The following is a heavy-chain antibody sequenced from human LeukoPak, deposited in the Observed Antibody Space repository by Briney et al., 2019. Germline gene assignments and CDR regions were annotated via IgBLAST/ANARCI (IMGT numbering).Heavy chain of an antibody. CDR1: GFTVSSND. J-gene: IGHJ4*02. Sequence: GGSLRLSCAASGFTVSSNDMSWVRQAPGKGLEWVSIIYSGGSTYYADSVKGRFTISIDNSKNTLYLQMNSLRAEDTAVYYCAKGFYCSSSTCLDYWGQGTLVTVSS. CDR2: IYSGGST. CDR3: AKGFYCSSSTCLDY. D-gene: IGHD2-2*01. V-gene: IGHV3-53*01.